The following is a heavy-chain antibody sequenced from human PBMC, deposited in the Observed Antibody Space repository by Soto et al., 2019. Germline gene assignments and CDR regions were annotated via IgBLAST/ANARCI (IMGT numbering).Heavy chain of an antibody. V-gene: IGHV4-34*01. J-gene: IGHJ6*02. CDR2: INQSGTT. CDR1: GGSFREYY. D-gene: IGHD3-10*01. Sequence: PSETLSLTSAVNGGSFREYYWSWLRQPPGKGLEWIGEINQSGTTHYNPSLKRRINVSIDTSKNQFSLNLTSVTAADTATYYCARDIITVIGGEIYYYFGMDVWGQGTTVTVSS. CDR3: ARDIITVIGGEIYYYFGMDV.